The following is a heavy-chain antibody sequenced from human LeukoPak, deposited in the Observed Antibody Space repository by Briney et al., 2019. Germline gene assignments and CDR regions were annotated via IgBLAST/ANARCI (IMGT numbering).Heavy chain of an antibody. D-gene: IGHD2-15*01. CDR1: GLTFNTYT. CDR3: ALEHDCSRFPCTEF. Sequence: ASVKVSCKASGLTFNTYTINWVRQAPGQGLELLGRIIPVFGIADSTQNFRGRVTISADTAATTAYMELNNLRSEDTAVYYCALEHDCSRFPCTEFWGQGNLVTVSS. V-gene: IGHV1-69*02. J-gene: IGHJ4*02. CDR2: IIPVFGIA.